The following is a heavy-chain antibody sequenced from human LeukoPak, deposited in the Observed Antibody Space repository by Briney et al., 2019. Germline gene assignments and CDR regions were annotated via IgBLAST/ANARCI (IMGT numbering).Heavy chain of an antibody. V-gene: IGHV3-21*01. D-gene: IGHD5-18*01. J-gene: IGHJ4*02. Sequence: PGGSLRLSCAASGFTVSSNYMSWVRQAPWKGLEWVSSISSSSSYIYYADSVKGRFTISRDNAKNSLYLQMNSLRAEDTAVYYCARDMSLQLSLHYFDYWGQGTLVTVSS. CDR1: GFTVSSNY. CDR3: ARDMSLQLSLHYFDY. CDR2: ISSSSSYI.